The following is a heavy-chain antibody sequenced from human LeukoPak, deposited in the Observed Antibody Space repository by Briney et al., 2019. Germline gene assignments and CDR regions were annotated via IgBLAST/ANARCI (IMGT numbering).Heavy chain of an antibody. D-gene: IGHD6-13*01. Sequence: GGSLRLSCAASGFTFSSYGMHWVRQAPGKGLEWVAVIWYDRSNKYYADSVKGRFTISRDNSKNTLYLQMNSLRAEDTAVYYCARTGIAAAAVDYWGQGTLVTVSS. V-gene: IGHV3-33*01. CDR2: IWYDRSNK. J-gene: IGHJ4*02. CDR1: GFTFSSYG. CDR3: ARTGIAAAAVDY.